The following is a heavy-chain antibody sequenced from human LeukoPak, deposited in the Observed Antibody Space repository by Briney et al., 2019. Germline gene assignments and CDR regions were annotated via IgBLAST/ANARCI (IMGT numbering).Heavy chain of an antibody. Sequence: GGSLRLSCAASGFTFSSYGMHWVRQAPGKGLEWVAVISYDGSNKYYADSVKGRFTISRDNSKNTLYLQMGSLRAEDMAVYYCARGRQDSSGYFDYFDYWGQGTLVTVSS. J-gene: IGHJ4*02. D-gene: IGHD3-22*01. V-gene: IGHV3-30*03. CDR2: ISYDGSNK. CDR3: ARGRQDSSGYFDYFDY. CDR1: GFTFSSYG.